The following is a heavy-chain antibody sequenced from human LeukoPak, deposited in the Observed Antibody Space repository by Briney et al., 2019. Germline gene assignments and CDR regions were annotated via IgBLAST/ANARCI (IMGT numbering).Heavy chain of an antibody. J-gene: IGHJ5*02. CDR1: GYTFTSYG. Sequence: ASVKVSCKASGYTFTSYGISWVRQAPGQGLEWMGGIIPMFGTANYAQKFQGRVTITADDSTSTAYMELSRLRSEDTAVYYCARLSPGLVTMVRGVILGEAAEFDPWGQGTLVTVSS. D-gene: IGHD3-10*01. CDR2: IIPMFGTA. V-gene: IGHV1-69*13. CDR3: ARLSPGLVTMVRGVILGEAAEFDP.